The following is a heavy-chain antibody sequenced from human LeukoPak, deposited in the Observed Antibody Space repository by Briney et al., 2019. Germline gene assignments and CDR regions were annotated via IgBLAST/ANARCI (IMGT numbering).Heavy chain of an antibody. D-gene: IGHD2-2*01. CDR1: EYTFTNYW. CDR3: ATTLTNYCSSTSCYADH. CDR2: IYWRDSDT. Sequence: GESLKISCKVAEYTFTNYWIGWVRQMPGKGLEWVGIIYWRDSDTRYRPSFQGQVTISAGKSTRTAYLQWSSLKASDSAMYYCATTLTNYCSSTSCYADHWGQGTLVTVSS. J-gene: IGHJ4*01. V-gene: IGHV5-51*01.